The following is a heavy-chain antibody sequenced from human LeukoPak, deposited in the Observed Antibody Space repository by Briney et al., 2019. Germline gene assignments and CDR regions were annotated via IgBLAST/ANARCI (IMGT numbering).Heavy chain of an antibody. CDR3: ARDYYDTPDAFDI. J-gene: IGHJ3*02. V-gene: IGHV1-69*13. Sequence: SVKVSCTASGYTFTSYAMNWVRQAPGQGLEWMGGIIPIFGTANYAQKFQGRVTITADESTSTAYMELSSLRSEDTAVYYCARDYYDTPDAFDIWGQGTMVTVSS. D-gene: IGHD3-22*01. CDR1: GYTFTSYA. CDR2: IIPIFGTA.